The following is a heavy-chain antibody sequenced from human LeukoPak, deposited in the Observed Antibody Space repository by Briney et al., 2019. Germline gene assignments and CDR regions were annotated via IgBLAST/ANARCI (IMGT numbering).Heavy chain of an antibody. D-gene: IGHD3-22*01. CDR2: IRSSGSTI. CDR3: ARDHDSSGYKVDY. V-gene: IGHV3-48*04. J-gene: IGHJ4*02. CDR1: GFPFSSYS. Sequence: PGGPLRLSCAASGFPFSSYSMNWVRQAPGKGLEWVSYIRSSGSTIYYADSVKGRFTISRDNAKNLLYLQMNNLRAEDTAVYYCARDHDSSGYKVDYWGQGTLVTVSS.